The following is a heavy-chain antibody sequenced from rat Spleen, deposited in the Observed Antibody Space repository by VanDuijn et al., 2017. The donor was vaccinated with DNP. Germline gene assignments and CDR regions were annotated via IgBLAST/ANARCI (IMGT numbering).Heavy chain of an antibody. J-gene: IGHJ3*01. CDR1: GFSLTDYH. CDR2: MQSGGGT. Sequence: QVQLKESGPGLVQPSQTLSLTCTVSGFSLTDYHVHWVRQPPGKGLEWMGRMQSGGGTAYNSVLKVRLSISRDTSKNQVFLKMNSLQTEDTAIYFCTRGDWFAYWGQGTLVTVSS. CDR3: TRGDWFAY. V-gene: IGHV2-19*01.